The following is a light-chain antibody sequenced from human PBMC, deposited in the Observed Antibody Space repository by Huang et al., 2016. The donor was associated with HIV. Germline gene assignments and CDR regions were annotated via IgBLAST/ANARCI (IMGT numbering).Light chain of an antibody. J-gene: IGKJ4*01. CDR3: QQYNNWPPLLT. V-gene: IGKV3-15*01. CDR2: GAS. Sequence: EIVLTQSPATLSLSPGERAALSCRATQSIKNNLAWYQQKPGQSPRLRIYGASTRATGIPARFRGSGSGTEFTLTINSLPSEDVAIYYCQQYNNWPPLLTFGGGTKVEIK. CDR1: QSIKNN.